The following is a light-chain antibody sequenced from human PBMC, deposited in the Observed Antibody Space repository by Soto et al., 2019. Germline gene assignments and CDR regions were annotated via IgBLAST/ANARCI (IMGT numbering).Light chain of an antibody. J-gene: IGLJ1*01. CDR1: SSDVGSYNY. CDR3: CSYAGSYTFV. V-gene: IGLV2-11*01. Sequence: QSALTQPRSVSGSPGQSVTISCTGTSSDVGSYNYVSWYQQHPGKAPKFMIYDVSKRPSGVPDRFSGSKSGNTASLTISGLQAEDEADYYCCSYAGSYTFVFGTVTKLTVL. CDR2: DVS.